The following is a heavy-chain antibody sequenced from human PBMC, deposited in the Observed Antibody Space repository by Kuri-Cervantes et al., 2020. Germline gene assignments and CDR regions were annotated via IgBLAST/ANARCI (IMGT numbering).Heavy chain of an antibody. CDR3: AREGSVYCSSTSCLWWNWFNP. Sequence: SVKVSCKASGYTFTSYYMHWVRQAPGQGLEWMGGIIPIFGTANYAQKFQGRVTITADESTSTAYMELSSLRSEDTAVYYCAREGSVYCSSTSCLWWNWFNPWARGPSAPFP. V-gene: IGHV1-69*13. CDR1: GYTFTSYY. J-gene: IGHJ5*02. CDR2: IIPIFGTA. D-gene: IGHD2-2*01.